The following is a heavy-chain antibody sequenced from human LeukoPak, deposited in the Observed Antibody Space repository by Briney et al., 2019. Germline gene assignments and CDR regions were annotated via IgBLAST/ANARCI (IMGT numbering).Heavy chain of an antibody. CDR3: ARAQYYYDTSGYFLPYYFDY. J-gene: IGHJ4*02. V-gene: IGHV1-8*03. D-gene: IGHD3-22*01. CDR2: MNPNSGNT. Sequence: ASVKVSCKASGYTFTSYDINWVRQATGQGLEWMGWMNPNSGNTGHAQKFQGRVTITRNTSISTAYMELSSLRSEDTAVYYCARAQYYYDTSGYFLPYYFDYWGQGTLVTVSS. CDR1: GYTFTSYD.